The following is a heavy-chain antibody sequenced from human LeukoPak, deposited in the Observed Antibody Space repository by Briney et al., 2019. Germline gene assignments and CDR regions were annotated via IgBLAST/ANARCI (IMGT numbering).Heavy chain of an antibody. CDR1: GGSISSGSYY. J-gene: IGHJ4*02. CDR3: AKLDDYYDSSGYILY. Sequence: SETLSLTCTVSGGSISSGSYYWSWIRQPAGKGLEWIGRIYTSGSTNYNPSLKSRVTISVDTSKNQFSLKLSSVTAADTAVYYCAKLDDYYDSSGYILYWGQGTLVTVSS. V-gene: IGHV4-61*02. CDR2: IYTSGST. D-gene: IGHD3-22*01.